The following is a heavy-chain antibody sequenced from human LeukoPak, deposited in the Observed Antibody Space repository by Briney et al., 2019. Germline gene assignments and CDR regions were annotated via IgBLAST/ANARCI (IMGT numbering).Heavy chain of an antibody. CDR2: ITGSGGTT. J-gene: IGHJ4*02. CDR1: GFTFSSYS. CDR3: APTPWDY. V-gene: IGHV3-23*01. Sequence: PGGSLRLSCAASGFTFSSYSMNWVRQAPRKGLEWVSAITGSGGTTYYADSVKGRFTISRDNSKNTLYLQMNSLRAEDTAVYYCAPTPWDYWGQGTLVTVSS.